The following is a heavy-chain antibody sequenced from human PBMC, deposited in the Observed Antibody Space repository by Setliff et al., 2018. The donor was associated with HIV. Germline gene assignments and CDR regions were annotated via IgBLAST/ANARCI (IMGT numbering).Heavy chain of an antibody. V-gene: IGHV1-18*01. J-gene: IGHJ4*02. Sequence: VASVKVSCKASGYTFTSYGISWVRQAPGQGIEWMGWISAYDGNTNYAQNLQGRVTMTIDTSTSTAYMELRSLRSDDTAVYYCARERWSRYCSSSSCYRDLDYWGQGTLVTSPQ. D-gene: IGHD2-2*01. CDR1: GYTFTSYG. CDR3: ARERWSRYCSSSSCYRDLDY. CDR2: ISAYDGNT.